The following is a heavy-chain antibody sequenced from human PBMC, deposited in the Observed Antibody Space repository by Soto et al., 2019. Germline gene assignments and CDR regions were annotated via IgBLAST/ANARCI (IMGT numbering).Heavy chain of an antibody. Sequence: GGSLRLSCAASGFTVSGNYMSWVRQAPGKGLEWVSVIYSGGSTYYADSVKGRFTISRDNSKNTLYLQMNSLRAEDTAVYYCAKGNSLAYYGMDVWGQGTTVTVSS. J-gene: IGHJ6*02. CDR3: AKGNSLAYYGMDV. V-gene: IGHV3-53*01. CDR1: GFTVSGNY. D-gene: IGHD1-7*01. CDR2: IYSGGST.